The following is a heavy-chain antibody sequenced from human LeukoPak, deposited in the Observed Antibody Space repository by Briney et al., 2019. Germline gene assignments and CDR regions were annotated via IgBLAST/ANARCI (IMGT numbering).Heavy chain of an antibody. J-gene: IGHJ4*02. V-gene: IGHV1-69*13. CDR1: GGTFSNYA. D-gene: IGHD3-3*01. Sequence: SVKVSCKASGGTFSNYAISWVRQAPGRGLEWMGGIIPIFGTANYAQKFQGRVTITADESTSTAYMELSSLRSEDTAVYYCARGSHVVLRFLEWLYWGQGTLVTVSS. CDR3: ARGSHVVLRFLEWLY. CDR2: IIPIFGTA.